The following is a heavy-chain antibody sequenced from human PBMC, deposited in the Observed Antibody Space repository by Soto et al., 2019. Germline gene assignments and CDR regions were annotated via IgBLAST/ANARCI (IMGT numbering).Heavy chain of an antibody. Sequence: PSETLSLTCAVSGGSISSGGYSWSWIRQPPGKGLEWIGYIYHSGSTYYNPSLKSRVTISVDRSKNQFSLKLSSVTAADTAVYYCARVPVDTAMAADYWGQGTLVTVSS. V-gene: IGHV4-30-2*01. CDR3: ARVPVDTAMAADY. CDR2: IYHSGST. J-gene: IGHJ4*02. D-gene: IGHD5-18*01. CDR1: GGSISSGGYS.